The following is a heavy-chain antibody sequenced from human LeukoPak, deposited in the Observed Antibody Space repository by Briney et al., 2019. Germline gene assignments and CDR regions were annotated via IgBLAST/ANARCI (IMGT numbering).Heavy chain of an antibody. CDR3: ARVPVGYCSGGSCFTSYYFDY. D-gene: IGHD2-15*01. CDR1: GGTFSSYA. J-gene: IGHJ4*02. V-gene: IGHV1-69*06. Sequence: SVKVSCKASGGTFSSYAICWVRQAPGQGLEWMGGIIPIFGTANYAQKFQGRVTITADKSTSTAYMELSSLRSEDTAVYYCARVPVGYCSGGSCFTSYYFDYWGQGTLVTVSS. CDR2: IIPIFGTA.